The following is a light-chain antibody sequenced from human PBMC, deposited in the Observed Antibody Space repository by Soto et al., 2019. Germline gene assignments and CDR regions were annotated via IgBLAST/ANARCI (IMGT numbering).Light chain of an antibody. V-gene: IGLV2-18*02. CDR1: SSDVGGYDR. CDR2: EVR. Sequence: QSALTQPPSVSGSPGQSVTISCTGTSSDVGGYDRVSWYQQPPGTAPKLIIYEVRNRPSGVPDRFSGSKSGNTASLTISGLQAEDEADYHCSSFTSSETRVFGGGTKLTVL. CDR3: SSFTSSETRV. J-gene: IGLJ3*02.